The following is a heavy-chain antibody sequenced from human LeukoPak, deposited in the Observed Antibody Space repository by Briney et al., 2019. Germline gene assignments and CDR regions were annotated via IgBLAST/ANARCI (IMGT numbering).Heavy chain of an antibody. D-gene: IGHD6-13*01. CDR1: GFTFSDYY. J-gene: IGHJ3*02. CDR2: ISSSGSTI. CDR3: ARASGLGGSSWSSDAFDI. Sequence: PGGSLRLSCAASGFTFSDYYMSWIRQAPGKGLEWVSYISSSGSTIYYADSVKGRFTISRDNAKDSLYLQMNSLRAEDTAVYYCARASGLGGSSWSSDAFDIWGQGTMVTVSS. V-gene: IGHV3-11*01.